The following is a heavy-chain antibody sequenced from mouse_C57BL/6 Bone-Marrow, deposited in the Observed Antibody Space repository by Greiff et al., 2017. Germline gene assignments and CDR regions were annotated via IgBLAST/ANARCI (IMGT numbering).Heavy chain of an antibody. V-gene: IGHV1-50*01. CDR3: ARGDYYGSRYAMDL. J-gene: IGHJ4*01. CDR1: GYTFTSYW. CDR2: IDPSDSYT. D-gene: IGHD1-1*01. Sequence: QVQLQQPGAELVKPGASVKLSCKASGYTFTSYWMQWVKQRPGQGLEWIGKIDPSDSYTNYNQKFKGKATLTVDTSSSTAYMQLSSLTSEDSAVYYCARGDYYGSRYAMDLEGRGTAITVTS.